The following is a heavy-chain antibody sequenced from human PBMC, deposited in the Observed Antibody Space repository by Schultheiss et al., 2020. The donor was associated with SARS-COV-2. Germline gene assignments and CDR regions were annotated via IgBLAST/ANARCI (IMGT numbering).Heavy chain of an antibody. CDR3: ASAYGSERSPFDY. V-gene: IGHV4-34*01. D-gene: IGHD3-10*01. CDR2: INHSGST. CDR1: GGSISSYY. Sequence: SETLSLTCTVSGGSISSYYWSWIRQPPGKGLEWIGEINHSGSTNYNPSLKSRVTISVDTSKNQFSLKLSSVTAADTAVYYCASAYGSERSPFDYWGQGTLVTVSS. J-gene: IGHJ4*02.